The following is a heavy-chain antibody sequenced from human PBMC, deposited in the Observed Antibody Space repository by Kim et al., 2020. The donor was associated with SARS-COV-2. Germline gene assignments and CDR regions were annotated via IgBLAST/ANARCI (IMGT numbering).Heavy chain of an antibody. J-gene: IGHJ5*02. CDR3: ARGTYYDVLTGPPRDP. CDR2: ISTYNGNT. CDR1: GYTFTSYG. V-gene: IGHV1-18*01. Sequence: ASVKVSCKASGYTFTSYGIRWVRQAPGQGLEWMGWISTYNGNTKYAQKLQGRVTMTTDISTSTAYMELRGLRSDDTAVYYCARGTYYDVLTGPPRDPWGQGSLVTVSS. D-gene: IGHD3-9*01.